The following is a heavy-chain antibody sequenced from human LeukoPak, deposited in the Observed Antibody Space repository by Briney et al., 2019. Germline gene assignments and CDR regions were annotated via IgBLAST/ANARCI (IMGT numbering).Heavy chain of an antibody. CDR2: INPNTGGT. Sequence: AASVKVSFKASGYTFTAYYIHWVRQAPGQGLEWMGWINPNTGGTNFAQRFQGRVTMTRDTSINTAYMELSSLRSDDTAMYYCAREGAPQLSSYFDHWGQGTLVTVSS. CDR1: GYTFTAYY. J-gene: IGHJ4*02. V-gene: IGHV1-2*02. CDR3: AREGAPQLSSYFDH. D-gene: IGHD1-1*01.